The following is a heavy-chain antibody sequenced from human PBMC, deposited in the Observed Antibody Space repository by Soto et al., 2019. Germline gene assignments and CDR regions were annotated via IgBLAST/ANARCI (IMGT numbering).Heavy chain of an antibody. V-gene: IGHV3-11*04. CDR1: VFTFRDYY. D-gene: IGHD7-27*01. Sequence: WGALLVSCAPSVFTFRDYYMTMLRQAPGKGLEWVSYISSGGSPANDADSVKGRFTISRDNAKNSLYLQMDSLRAEGTAVYYCARVGTLYAMDVWGQGTTVTGSS. J-gene: IGHJ6*01. CDR2: ISSGGSPA. CDR3: ARVGTLYAMDV.